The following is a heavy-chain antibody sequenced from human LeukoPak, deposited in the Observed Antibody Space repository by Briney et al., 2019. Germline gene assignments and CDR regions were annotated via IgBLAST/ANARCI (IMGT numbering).Heavy chain of an antibody. Sequence: SETLSLTCAVSGGSISSYYWSWIRQPPGKGLEWIEYIYYSGSTNYNPSLKSRVTISVDTSKNQFSLKLSSVTAADTAVYYCARGWRGNYYGLGRYYFDYWGQGTLVTVSS. V-gene: IGHV4-59*12. J-gene: IGHJ4*02. CDR1: GGSISSYY. D-gene: IGHD3-10*01. CDR3: ARGWRGNYYGLGRYYFDY. CDR2: IYYSGST.